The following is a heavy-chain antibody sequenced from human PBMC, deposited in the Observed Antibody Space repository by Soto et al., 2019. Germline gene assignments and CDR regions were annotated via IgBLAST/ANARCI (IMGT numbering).Heavy chain of an antibody. CDR2: IYHSGIA. CDR3: ARGFDSSSRFDP. Sequence: QVQLQESGPGLVEPSGTLSLTCAVSGGSISSNYWWRWVREPPGKGLEWIREIYHSGIAYCNPSHRSRFAISRNESISQYSQTLNSVTAADTAVYYCARGFDSSSRFDPLGQGTLVTVAA. D-gene: IGHD6-13*01. CDR1: GGSISSNYW. J-gene: IGHJ5*02. V-gene: IGHV4-4*02.